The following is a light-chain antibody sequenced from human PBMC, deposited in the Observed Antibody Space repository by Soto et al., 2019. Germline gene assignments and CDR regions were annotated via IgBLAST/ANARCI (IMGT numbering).Light chain of an antibody. Sequence: DIQMTHSPSTLSASVGDRITITGRASTIVSSWMAWYKQKPGKAPKLLIYKASSLESGVPSRFSGSGSETKFTLTISSLQPDESATYYCQQYNSYWTFGQGTKVEIK. V-gene: IGKV1-5*03. CDR2: KAS. CDR3: QQYNSYWT. CDR1: TIVSSW. J-gene: IGKJ1*01.